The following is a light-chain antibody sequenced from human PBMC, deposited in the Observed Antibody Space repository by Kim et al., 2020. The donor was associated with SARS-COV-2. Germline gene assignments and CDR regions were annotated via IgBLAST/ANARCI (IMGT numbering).Light chain of an antibody. CDR2: KAS. V-gene: IGKV1-5*03. CDR3: QQYNSYSRT. Sequence: DIQMTQSPSTLSASVGDRVTITCRASQSISSWLAWYPQKPGKAPKLLVYKASILESGVPSRFSGSGSGTECTLTISSLQPDDCATFYCQQYNSYSRTFGQGTKVDIK. J-gene: IGKJ1*01. CDR1: QSISSW.